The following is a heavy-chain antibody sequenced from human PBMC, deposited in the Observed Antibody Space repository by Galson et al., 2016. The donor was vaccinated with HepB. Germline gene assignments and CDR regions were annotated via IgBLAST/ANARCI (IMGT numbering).Heavy chain of an antibody. D-gene: IGHD1-1*01. V-gene: IGHV1-69*13. CDR2: IIPIFATA. Sequence: SVKVSCKASGVTFSSYAISWVRQAPGQGLEWMGGIIPIFATANYAQKFLGRVTITADESTTTAYMELNNLRSEDTAVYYCATLLQLERHEPKDSWGPGTLVTVSS. CDR1: GVTFSSYA. CDR3: ATLLQLERHEPKDS. J-gene: IGHJ4*02.